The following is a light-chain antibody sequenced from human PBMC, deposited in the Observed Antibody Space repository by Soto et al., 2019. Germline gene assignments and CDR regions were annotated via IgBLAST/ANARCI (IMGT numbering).Light chain of an antibody. CDR1: SSDVGSYDH. CDR2: EVS. Sequence: QSALTQPASVSGSPGQSITISCSGTSSDVGSYDHVAWYQQFPGKTPKLMIYEVSNRPSGVSSRFSGSKSGNTASLTISGLQDEDEADYYCISYTGSSTSYVFGSGTKVTV. J-gene: IGLJ1*01. V-gene: IGLV2-14*01. CDR3: ISYTGSSTSYV.